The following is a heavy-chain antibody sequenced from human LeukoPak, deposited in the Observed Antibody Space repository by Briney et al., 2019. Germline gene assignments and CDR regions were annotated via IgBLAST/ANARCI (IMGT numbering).Heavy chain of an antibody. Sequence: GGALPLSCAASGCTFIRSAMHWVRQASGKGLAGVGRIRSTCNNYPTAYAESVQGRFTISRDDSKNTAYLQMNSLKTEDTAVYYCSRTYENGMDIWGEGATGTVSS. CDR1: GCTFIRSA. D-gene: IGHD2-21*01. CDR3: SRTYENGMDI. J-gene: IGHJ6*01. CDR2: IRSTCNNYPT. V-gene: IGHV3-73*01.